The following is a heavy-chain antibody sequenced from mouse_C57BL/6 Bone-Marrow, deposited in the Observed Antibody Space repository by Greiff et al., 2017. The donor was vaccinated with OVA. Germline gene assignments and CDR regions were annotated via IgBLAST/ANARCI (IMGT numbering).Heavy chain of an antibody. CDR1: GFSLTSYG. CDR2: IWRGGST. J-gene: IGHJ1*03. CDR3: AKKGGGSYWYFDV. V-gene: IGHV2-5*01. Sequence: VKLVESGPGLVQPSQSLSITCTVSGFSLTSYGVHWVRQSPGKGLEWLGVIWRGGSTDYNAAFMSRLSITKDNSKSQVFFKMNSLQADDTAIYYCAKKGGGSYWYFDVWGTGTTVTVSS.